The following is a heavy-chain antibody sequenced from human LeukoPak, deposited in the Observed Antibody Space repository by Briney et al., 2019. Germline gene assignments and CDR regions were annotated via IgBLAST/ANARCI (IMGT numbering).Heavy chain of an antibody. CDR1: GFTFDDYA. CDR3: ARDGTAPGLYFDL. D-gene: IGHD6-13*01. Sequence: PGGSLRLSCAASGFTFDDYAMHWVRQAPGKGLEWVASIRQDGGEKSYVDSVKGRFTISRDNTKNSLYLQMSSLWAEDTAVYYCARDGTAPGLYFDLWGRGTLVTVSS. V-gene: IGHV3-7*01. CDR2: IRQDGGEK. J-gene: IGHJ4*01.